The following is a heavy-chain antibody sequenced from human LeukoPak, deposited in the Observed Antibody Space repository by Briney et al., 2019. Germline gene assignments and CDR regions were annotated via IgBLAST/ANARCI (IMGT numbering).Heavy chain of an antibody. Sequence: PGRSLRLSCAASGFTFSSYAMHWVRQAPGKGLEWVATISFDGKKTYFGDSVKGRFTISRDNSKNTLYLQMDSLKIEDTAIYYCAKEQGKSVYFDSWGQGALVTVSS. CDR3: AKEQGKSVYFDS. V-gene: IGHV3-30*04. J-gene: IGHJ4*02. CDR1: GFTFSSYA. D-gene: IGHD3-3*01. CDR2: ISFDGKKT.